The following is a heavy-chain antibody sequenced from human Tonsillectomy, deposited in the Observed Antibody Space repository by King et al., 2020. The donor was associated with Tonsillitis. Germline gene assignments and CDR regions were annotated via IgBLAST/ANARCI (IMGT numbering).Heavy chain of an antibody. Sequence: LQLQESGPGLVKPSETLSLTCSVSVGSIRSSSYYWDWIRQPPGKGLEWIGSIYYSGSTYYNPSLKSRVTISVDTSKNQSSLKLSSVTAADTAVYYCARLVTNYYDSSGYPLGWFDPWGQGTLVTVSS. CDR1: VGSIRSSSYY. D-gene: IGHD3-22*01. CDR3: ARLVTNYYDSSGYPLGWFDP. J-gene: IGHJ5*02. CDR2: IYYSGST. V-gene: IGHV4-39*01.